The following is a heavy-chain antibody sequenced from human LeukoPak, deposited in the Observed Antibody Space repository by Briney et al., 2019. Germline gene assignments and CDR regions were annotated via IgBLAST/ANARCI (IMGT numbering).Heavy chain of an antibody. D-gene: IGHD2-21*01. Sequence: PGGSLRLSCAASGFTFSSYAMSWVRQAPGKGLEWVSDINGSGGSTYYADSVKGRFTISRDNSKNTLYLQMNSLRAEDTAVYYCARDPNSRFGMWGQGTMVTVSS. CDR1: GFTFSSYA. CDR2: INGSGGST. CDR3: ARDPNSRFGM. J-gene: IGHJ3*02. V-gene: IGHV3-23*01.